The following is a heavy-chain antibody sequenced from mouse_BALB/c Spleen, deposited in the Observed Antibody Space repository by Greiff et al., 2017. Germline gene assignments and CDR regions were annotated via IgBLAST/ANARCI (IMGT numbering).Heavy chain of an antibody. Sequence: QVQLQQPGAELVRPGASVKLSCKASGYTFTSYWINWVKQRPGQGLEWIGNIYPSDSYTNYNQKFKDKATLTVDKSSSTAYMQLSSPTSEDSAVYYCTRTVVATGAMDYWGQGTSVTVSS. CDR2: IYPSDSYT. CDR1: GYTFTSYW. J-gene: IGHJ4*01. V-gene: IGHV1-69*02. CDR3: TRTVVATGAMDY. D-gene: IGHD1-1*01.